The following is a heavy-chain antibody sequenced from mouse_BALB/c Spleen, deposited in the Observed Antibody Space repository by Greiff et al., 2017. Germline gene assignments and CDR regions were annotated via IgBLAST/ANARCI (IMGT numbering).Heavy chain of an antibody. CDR3: ARWDYGGFAY. CDR1: GYTFTDYY. D-gene: IGHD2-4*01. V-gene: IGHV1-77*01. CDR2: IYPGSGNT. Sequence: VQLQQSGAELARPGASVKLSCKASGYTFTDYYINWVKQRTGQGLEWIGEIYPGSGNTYYNEKFKGKATLTADKSSSTAYMQLSSLTSEDSAVYFCARWDYGGFAYWGQGTLVTVSA. J-gene: IGHJ3*01.